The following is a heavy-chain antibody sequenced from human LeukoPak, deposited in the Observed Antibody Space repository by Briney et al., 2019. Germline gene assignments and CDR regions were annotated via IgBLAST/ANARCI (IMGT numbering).Heavy chain of an antibody. D-gene: IGHD2-2*01. Sequence: ASVKVSCKASGGTFSSYAISWVRQAPGQGLEWMGIINPSGGSTSYAQKFQGRVTMTRDTSTSTVYMELSSLRSEDTAVYYCARTPPIYCSSTSCYAKVGFDPWGQGTLVTVSS. V-gene: IGHV1-46*01. CDR3: ARTPPIYCSSTSCYAKVGFDP. CDR1: GGTFSSYA. CDR2: INPSGGST. J-gene: IGHJ5*02.